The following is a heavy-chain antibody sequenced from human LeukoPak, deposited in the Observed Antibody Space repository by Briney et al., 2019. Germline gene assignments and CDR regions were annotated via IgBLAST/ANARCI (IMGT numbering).Heavy chain of an antibody. Sequence: GGSLRLSCTGSGFTFSRYSINWVRQAPGKGLEWVSVIWGNGYTTYYADSVKGRFTISRDNSKNTLYLQMNSLRAEDTAVYYCARIGSYYYDYYYYGMDVWGQGTTVTVSS. V-gene: IGHV3-23*01. CDR2: IWGNGYTT. CDR1: GFTFSRYS. J-gene: IGHJ6*02. CDR3: ARIGSYYYDYYYYGMDV. D-gene: IGHD1-26*01.